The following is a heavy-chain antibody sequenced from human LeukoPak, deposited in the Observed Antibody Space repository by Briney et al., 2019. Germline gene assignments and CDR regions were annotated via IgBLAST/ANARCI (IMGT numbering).Heavy chain of an antibody. V-gene: IGHV3-11*01. CDR2: ISDDSNYI. J-gene: IGHJ4*02. Sequence: LSLTCAVYGGSFSGYYWSWIRQPPGKGLEWVSSISDDSNYIFYADSVKGRFTISRDNSKNTVYLQMNSLRAEDAAVYYCARAPVTSCRGAFCYPFDYWGPGILVTVSS. CDR3: ARAPVTSCRGAFCYPFDY. CDR1: GGSFSGYY. D-gene: IGHD2-15*01.